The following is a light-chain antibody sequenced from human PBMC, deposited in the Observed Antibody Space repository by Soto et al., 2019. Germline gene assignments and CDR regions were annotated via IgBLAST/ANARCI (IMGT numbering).Light chain of an antibody. J-gene: IGKJ4*01. CDR3: LQYNNWPLT. CDR1: QTVNSN. Sequence: EIVMTQSPATLSVSPGERATLTCRASQTVNSNLAWYQQKPGQAPRLLIYGASTRATGISARFSGSGSGTEFTLTISSLQSEDFAVYYCLQYNNWPLTFGGGTKVEIK. CDR2: GAS. V-gene: IGKV3-15*01.